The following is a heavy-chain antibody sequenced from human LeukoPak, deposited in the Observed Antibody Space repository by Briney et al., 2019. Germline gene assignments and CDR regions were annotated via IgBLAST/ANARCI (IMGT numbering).Heavy chain of an antibody. D-gene: IGHD3-16*01. J-gene: IGHJ4*02. CDR1: GFIFRKYW. CDR3: ARNADPSGEFFDS. V-gene: IGHV3-7*01. Sequence: GGSLRLSCEASGFIFRKYWMSWVRQAPGKGLEWVANIKIDGSQMNYVDSVKGRFTISRDNAKNSLYLQMNSLRVEDTAVYFCARNADPSGEFFDSWGQGTLVTVSS. CDR2: IKIDGSQM.